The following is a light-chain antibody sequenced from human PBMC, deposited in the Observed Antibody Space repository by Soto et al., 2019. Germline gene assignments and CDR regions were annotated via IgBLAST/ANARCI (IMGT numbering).Light chain of an antibody. Sequence: EIVLTQSPGTLSLSPGERATLSCRASQSVSSSYLAWYQQRPGQAPRLLIHDASSRATGIPDRFSGNGSGTDFTLTISRLEPEDFAVYYCQQYGSSPYTFGQGTKLEIK. CDR1: QSVSSSY. CDR3: QQYGSSPYT. CDR2: DAS. V-gene: IGKV3-20*01. J-gene: IGKJ2*01.